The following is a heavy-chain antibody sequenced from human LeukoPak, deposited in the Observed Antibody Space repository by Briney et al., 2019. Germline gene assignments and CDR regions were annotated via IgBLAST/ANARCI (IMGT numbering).Heavy chain of an antibody. CDR2: INAYSGNT. J-gene: IGHJ4*02. Sequence: ASVRVSCKASGYNYKTYGISWVRQAPGQGLEWMGWINAYSGNTAYKQSVQGRVTMTTDTSTSTAYMELRSLRSDDTAVYYCARVAAMAGVDYWGQGTLVTVSS. CDR3: ARVAAMAGVDY. CDR1: GYNYKTYG. V-gene: IGHV1-18*01. D-gene: IGHD5-24*01.